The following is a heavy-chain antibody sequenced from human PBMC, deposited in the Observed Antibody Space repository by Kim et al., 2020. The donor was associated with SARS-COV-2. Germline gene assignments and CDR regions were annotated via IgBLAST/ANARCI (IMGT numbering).Heavy chain of an antibody. CDR3: VKEEGFTKIIVDYYFDY. J-gene: IGHJ4*02. Sequence: VEGRFSISRDNSKNTVFLQMNSLTTEDTALYYCVKEEGFTKIIVDYYFDYWGQGTLVTVSS. V-gene: IGHV3-30*02. D-gene: IGHD3-22*01.